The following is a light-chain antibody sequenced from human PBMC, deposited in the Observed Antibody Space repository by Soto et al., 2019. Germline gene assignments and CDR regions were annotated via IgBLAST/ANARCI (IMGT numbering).Light chain of an antibody. Sequence: QSVLTQPPSVSAAPGQKVTISCSGSSSNIGNNYVSWFQQLPGTAPKLLIYENNKRPSGIPDRFSGSKSATSATLDITGIQTGDEADYYCGTWDSSLSAYVFGTGTKVTVL. J-gene: IGLJ1*01. CDR3: GTWDSSLSAYV. CDR1: SSNIGNNY. CDR2: ENN. V-gene: IGLV1-51*02.